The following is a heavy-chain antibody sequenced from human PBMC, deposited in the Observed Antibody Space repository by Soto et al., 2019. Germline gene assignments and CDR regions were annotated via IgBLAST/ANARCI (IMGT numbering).Heavy chain of an antibody. CDR2: IIPIFGTA. CDR3: ARDRLRGYDSSGFYS. D-gene: IGHD3-22*01. Sequence: SVKVSCKASGGTFSSYAISWVRQAPGQGLEWMGGIIPIFGTANYAQKLQGRVTMTTDTSTSTAYMELRSLKSDDTAIYYCARDRLRGYDSSGFYSWGQGTMVTVSS. J-gene: IGHJ4*02. CDR1: GGTFSSYA. V-gene: IGHV1-69*05.